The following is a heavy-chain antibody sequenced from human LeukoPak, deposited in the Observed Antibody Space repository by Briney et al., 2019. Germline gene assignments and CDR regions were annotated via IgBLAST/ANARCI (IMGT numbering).Heavy chain of an antibody. J-gene: IGHJ4*02. CDR2: IYYRGST. CDR3: ARGGDYGDLRYFDY. Sequence: SETLSLTCTVSGGSTSSDHWSWIRQPPEKGLEWIGYIYYRGSTNYNPSLKSRVTFSVDTSKNQFSLKLNSVTAADTAVYYCARGGDYGDLRYFDYWGQGTLVTVSS. D-gene: IGHD4-17*01. CDR1: GGSTSSDH. V-gene: IGHV4-59*01.